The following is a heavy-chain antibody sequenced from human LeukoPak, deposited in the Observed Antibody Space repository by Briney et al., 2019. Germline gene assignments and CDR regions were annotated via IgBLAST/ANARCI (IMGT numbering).Heavy chain of an antibody. CDR3: AREDPQTTVPEGMDV. CDR1: GGSISYYY. J-gene: IGHJ6*02. CDR2: IYYSGTT. V-gene: IGHV4-59*01. Sequence: SETLSLTCTVSGGSISYYYWSWIRQSPGKGLEWIGYIYYSGTTNYNPSLKSRVTISIDTSKNQFSLQLRSVTAADTAVYYCAREDPQTTVPEGMDVWGQGTTVTVSS. D-gene: IGHD4-17*01.